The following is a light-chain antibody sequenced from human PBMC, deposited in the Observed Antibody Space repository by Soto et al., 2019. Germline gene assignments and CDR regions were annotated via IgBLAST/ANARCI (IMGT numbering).Light chain of an antibody. CDR1: RSDVEDSKY. Sequence: QSVLTQPASVSGAPGQSIIVSCTGTRSDVEDSKYVSWFQHHPDKAPKLIIYEVSRRPIGVSYRFSGSKSGNTASLTISGLQAEDEADYYCGSYSTSTPLPYVFGTGTKLTVL. J-gene: IGLJ1*01. CDR3: GSYSTSTPLPYV. CDR2: EVS. V-gene: IGLV2-14*01.